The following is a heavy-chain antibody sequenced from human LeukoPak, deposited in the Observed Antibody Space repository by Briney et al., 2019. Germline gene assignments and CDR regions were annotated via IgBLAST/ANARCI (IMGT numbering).Heavy chain of an antibody. CDR1: GFTFSSYA. CDR2: ISGSGGST. CDR3: AKPYNYDFWSGYYRRYDAFDI. D-gene: IGHD3-3*01. Sequence: GGSLRLSCAASGFTFSSYAMSWVRQAPGRGLEWVSAISGSGGSTYYADSVKGRFTISRDNSKNTLYLQMNSLRAEDTAVYYCAKPYNYDFWSGYYRRYDAFDIWGQGTMVTVSS. V-gene: IGHV3-23*01. J-gene: IGHJ3*02.